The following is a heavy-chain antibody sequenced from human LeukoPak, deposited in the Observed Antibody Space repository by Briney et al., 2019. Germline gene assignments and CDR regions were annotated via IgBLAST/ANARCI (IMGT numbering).Heavy chain of an antibody. J-gene: IGHJ4*02. V-gene: IGHV4-34*01. Sequence: SETLSLTCAVYGGSFSGYYWSWIRQPPGKGLEWIGEINHSGSTNYNPSLKSRVTISVDTSKNQFSLKLSSVTAADTAVYYCARIEKSDYGFWSGYYKYYFDYWGQGTLVTVSS. D-gene: IGHD3-3*01. CDR1: GGSFSGYY. CDR2: INHSGST. CDR3: ARIEKSDYGFWSGYYKYYFDY.